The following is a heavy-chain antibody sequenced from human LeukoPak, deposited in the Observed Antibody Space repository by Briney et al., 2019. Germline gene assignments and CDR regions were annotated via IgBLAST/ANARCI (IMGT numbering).Heavy chain of an antibody. CDR3: AKGLTTRYHYYHGMDV. J-gene: IGHJ6*02. CDR1: GFSFSNYD. D-gene: IGHD4/OR15-4a*01. CDR2: ISFDGSNR. Sequence: GGSLRLSCAASGFSFSNYDMHWVRQAPGKGLEWVAAISFDGSNRYYVDSVKGRFTISRDKSKNMLSLQMNGLRAEDAAVYYCAKGLTTRYHYYHGMDVWGQGTTVTVSS. V-gene: IGHV3-30*18.